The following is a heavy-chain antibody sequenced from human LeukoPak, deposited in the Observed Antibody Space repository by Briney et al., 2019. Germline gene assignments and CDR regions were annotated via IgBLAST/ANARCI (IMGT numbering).Heavy chain of an antibody. Sequence: GGSLRLSCSASGFNFSSYSMTWVRQAPGEGLEWLSYISSRSNTRFYADSVKGRFTISRDNAKNSLFLQMNSLRAEDTAVYYCVIQKWLHQGDYWGQGTLVTVSS. CDR3: VIQKWLHQGDY. D-gene: IGHD5-24*01. CDR1: GFNFSSYS. CDR2: ISSRSNTR. J-gene: IGHJ4*02. V-gene: IGHV3-48*01.